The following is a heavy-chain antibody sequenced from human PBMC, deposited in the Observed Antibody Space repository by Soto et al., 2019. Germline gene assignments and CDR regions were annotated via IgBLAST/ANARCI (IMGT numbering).Heavy chain of an antibody. Sequence: ASVKVSCKASGYTFTSYAMHWVRQAPGQRLEWMGWINAGNGNTKYSQKFQGRVTITRDTSASTAYMELSSLRSEDTAVYYCARGRVSGWYADYWGQGILVTVSS. CDR3: ARGRVSGWYADY. CDR1: GYTFTSYA. D-gene: IGHD6-19*01. V-gene: IGHV1-3*01. J-gene: IGHJ4*02. CDR2: INAGNGNT.